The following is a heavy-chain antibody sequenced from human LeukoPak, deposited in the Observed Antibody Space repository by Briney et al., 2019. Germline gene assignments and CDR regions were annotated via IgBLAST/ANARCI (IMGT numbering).Heavy chain of an antibody. Sequence: SETLSLTCTVSGGSISSYYWSWIRQPPGKGLEWIGYIYYSGSTNYNPSLKSRVTISVDTSKNQFSLKLSSVTAADTAVYYCARGDYYDSSGYDYWGQGTLVTVSS. CDR3: ARGDYYDSSGYDY. J-gene: IGHJ4*02. V-gene: IGHV4-59*08. D-gene: IGHD3-22*01. CDR1: GGSISSYY. CDR2: IYYSGST.